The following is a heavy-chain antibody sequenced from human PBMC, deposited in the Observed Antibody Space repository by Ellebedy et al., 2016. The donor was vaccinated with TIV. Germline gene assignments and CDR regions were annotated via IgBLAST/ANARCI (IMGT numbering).Heavy chain of an antibody. Sequence: SETLSLXCAVYGGSFSGYYWSWIRQPPGKGLEWIGEINHSGSTNYNPSLKSRVTISVDTSKNQFSLKLSSVTAADTAVYYCARARWLRDYGMDVWGQGTTVTVSS. CDR2: INHSGST. J-gene: IGHJ6*02. D-gene: IGHD5-12*01. V-gene: IGHV4-34*01. CDR3: ARARWLRDYGMDV. CDR1: GGSFSGYY.